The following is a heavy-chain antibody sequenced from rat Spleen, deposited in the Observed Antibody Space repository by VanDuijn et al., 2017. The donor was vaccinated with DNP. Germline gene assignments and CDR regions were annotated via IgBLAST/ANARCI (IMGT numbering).Heavy chain of an antibody. CDR2: IREKANSYTT. CDR1: GFTFNNYW. Sequence: EVQLVESGGGLVQPGRSLKLSCVASGFTFNNYWMSWFRQSPGKAPEWLSFIREKANSYTTEYNPSVKGRFTISRDDTQNVLYLQMNSLRSEDTATYYCAKQGLGVRAMDAWGQGTSVTVSS. J-gene: IGHJ4*01. D-gene: IGHD4-3*01. CDR3: AKQGLGVRAMDA. V-gene: IGHV7-6*01.